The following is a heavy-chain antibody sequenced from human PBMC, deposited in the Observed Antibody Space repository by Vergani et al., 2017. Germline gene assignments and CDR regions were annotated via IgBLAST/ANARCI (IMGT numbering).Heavy chain of an antibody. D-gene: IGHD1-26*01. Sequence: EVQLVESGGDFVQPGGSLTLSCAASGFHFGHYWMSWVRQAPGKGLEWVANIKEVGTEKYYLDSVKGRVTSSRDIAENSIYLEMNSLRVEDTAVYYCARVGVPRCCRVGAPDFLGQGTQVAVSS. J-gene: IGHJ4*02. CDR1: GFHFGHYW. CDR2: IKEVGTEK. V-gene: IGHV3-7*01. CDR3: ARVGVPRCCRVGAPDF.